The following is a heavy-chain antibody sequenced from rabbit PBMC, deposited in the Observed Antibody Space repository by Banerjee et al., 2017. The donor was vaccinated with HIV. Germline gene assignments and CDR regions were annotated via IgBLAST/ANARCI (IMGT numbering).Heavy chain of an antibody. CDR1: GFSFSSSYW. CDR2: IDAGSSGDT. CDR3: ARDLTGSSAYTFNL. D-gene: IGHD8-1*01. Sequence: QEQLEESGGDLVKPEGSLTLTCTASGFSFSSSYWICWVRQAPGKELEWIACIDAGSSGDTYYESWAKGRFTISKASSKTVTMKMTSLTAADTATYFCARDLTGSSAYTFNLWGQGTLVTVS. V-gene: IGHV1S45*01. J-gene: IGHJ4*01.